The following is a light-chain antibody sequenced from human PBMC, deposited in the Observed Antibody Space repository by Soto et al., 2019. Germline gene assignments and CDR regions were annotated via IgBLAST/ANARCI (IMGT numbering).Light chain of an antibody. CDR2: GVN. V-gene: IGLV2-14*01. Sequence: QSALTQPASVSGSPGQSITISCSGTISDLVLYNYVSWYQQHPGKAPKLMIYGVNNRPSGVSNRFSGSKSGNTASLTISLLQAHDEADYYCSSYTSLSAVPVFGSRTNVTVL. CDR1: ISDLVLYNY. CDR3: SSYTSLSAVPV. J-gene: IGLJ1*01.